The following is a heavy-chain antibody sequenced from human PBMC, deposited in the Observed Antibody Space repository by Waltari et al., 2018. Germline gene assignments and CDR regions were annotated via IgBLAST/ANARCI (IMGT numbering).Heavy chain of an antibody. Sequence: QLQLQESGPGLVKPSETLSLTCTVSGGSISSSSYYWGWIRQPPGKGLEWIGSIYYSGSTYNNPTLKSRVTISVDTSKNQFSLKLSSVTAADTAVYYCARVRRFREWDQGWFDPWGQGTLVTVSS. D-gene: IGHD3-10*01. J-gene: IGHJ5*02. V-gene: IGHV4-39*07. CDR3: ARVRRFREWDQGWFDP. CDR2: IYYSGST. CDR1: GGSISSSSYY.